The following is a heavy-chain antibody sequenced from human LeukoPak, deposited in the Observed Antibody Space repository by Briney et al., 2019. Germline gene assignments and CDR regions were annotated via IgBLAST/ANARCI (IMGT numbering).Heavy chain of an antibody. V-gene: IGHV1-18*01. CDR2: ISAYNGNT. D-gene: IGHD3-3*01. CDR3: ARAMYDFWSGFDAFDI. Sequence: ASVKVSCKASGYTFTSYGISWVRQAPGQGLEWMGWISAYNGNTNYAQKLQGRVTMTTGTSTSTAYMELRSLRSDDTAVYYCARAMYDFWSGFDAFDIWGQGTMVTVSS. CDR1: GYTFTSYG. J-gene: IGHJ3*02.